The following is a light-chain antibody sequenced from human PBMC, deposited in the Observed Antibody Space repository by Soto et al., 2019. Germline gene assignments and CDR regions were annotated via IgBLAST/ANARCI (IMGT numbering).Light chain of an antibody. J-gene: IGLJ3*02. CDR3: QVWDGSSDHEEWV. CDR1: NIGSKS. CDR2: DDS. V-gene: IGLV3-21*02. Sequence: SYELTQPSSLSLAPGQTATITCGGNNIGSKSVHWYQHKPGQAPVLVVYDDSDRPSGIPERFSGSNSGNTAALTISRVEAGDEADYYCQVWDGSSDHEEWVFGGGTQLTVL.